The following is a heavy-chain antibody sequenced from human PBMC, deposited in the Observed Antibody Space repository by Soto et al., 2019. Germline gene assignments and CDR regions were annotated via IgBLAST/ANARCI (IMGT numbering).Heavy chain of an antibody. CDR1: GFTFSSYG. Sequence: PGGSLRLSCAASGFTFSSYGMHWVRQAPGKGLEWVAVIWCDGSNKYYAGSVKGRFTISRDNSKNTLYLRMNSLRAEDTAVYYCARTLYDSSGYHHFQHWGQGTLVTVS. CDR2: IWCDGSNK. J-gene: IGHJ1*01. CDR3: ARTLYDSSGYHHFQH. V-gene: IGHV3-33*01. D-gene: IGHD3-22*01.